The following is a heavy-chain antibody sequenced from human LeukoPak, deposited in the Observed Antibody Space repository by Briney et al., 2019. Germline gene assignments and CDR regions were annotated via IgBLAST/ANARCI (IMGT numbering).Heavy chain of an antibody. CDR1: SGSISGSDYY. J-gene: IGHJ4*02. Sequence: PSETLSLTCTVSSGSISGSDYYWCWIRQPPGKGLEWIGSINYSGNTYYDSSLKSRVTISVDTSKNHFSLRLSSVTAADTAVYYCARDLEVTVVTRGFDYWGQGTLVTVSS. CDR3: ARDLEVTVVTRGFDY. V-gene: IGHV4-39*02. CDR2: INYSGNT. D-gene: IGHD4-23*01.